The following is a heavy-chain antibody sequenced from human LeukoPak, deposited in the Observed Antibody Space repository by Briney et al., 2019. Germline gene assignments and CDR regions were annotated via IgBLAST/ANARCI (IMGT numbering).Heavy chain of an antibody. D-gene: IGHD1-26*01. CDR3: ASLSGELRGDFDY. CDR2: INPNSGGT. J-gene: IGHJ4*02. CDR1: GYTFTGYY. V-gene: IGHV1-2*02. Sequence: ASVKVSCKASGYTFTGYYMHRVRQAPGQGLEWMGWINPNSGGTNYAQKFQGRVTMTRDTSISTAYMELSRLRSDDTAVYYCASLSGELRGDFDYWGQGTLVTVSS.